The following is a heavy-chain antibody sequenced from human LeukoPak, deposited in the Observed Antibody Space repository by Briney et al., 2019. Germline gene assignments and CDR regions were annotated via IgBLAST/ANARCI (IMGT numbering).Heavy chain of an antibody. CDR1: GFTFSSYE. Sequence: GGSLRLSCAASGFTFSSYEMNWVRQAPGKGLEWVSYVSSSGSTIYYADSVKGRFTISRDNAKNSLYLQMNSLRAEDTAVYYCARIGGFYPRNWFDPWGQGTLVTVSS. CDR2: VSSSGSTI. CDR3: ARIGGFYPRNWFDP. D-gene: IGHD3-16*01. V-gene: IGHV3-48*03. J-gene: IGHJ5*02.